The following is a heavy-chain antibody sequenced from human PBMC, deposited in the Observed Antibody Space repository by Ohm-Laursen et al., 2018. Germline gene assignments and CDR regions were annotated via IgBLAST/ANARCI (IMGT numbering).Heavy chain of an antibody. CDR2: ISSSSSTI. CDR3: ARASSSIAVAGLDY. Sequence: SLRLSCSASGFTFSSYSMNWVRQAPGKGLEWVSYISSSSSTIYYADSVKGRLTISRDNAKNSLYLQMNSLRAEDTAVHYCARASSSIAVAGLDYWGQGTLVTVSS. CDR1: GFTFSSYS. V-gene: IGHV3-48*01. D-gene: IGHD6-19*01. J-gene: IGHJ4*02.